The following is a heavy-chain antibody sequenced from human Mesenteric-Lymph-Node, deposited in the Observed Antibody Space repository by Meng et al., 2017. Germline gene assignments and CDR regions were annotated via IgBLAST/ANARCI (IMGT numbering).Heavy chain of an antibody. CDR3: ARVALAPEAADFDY. CDR2: IYYSGST. J-gene: IGHJ4*02. Sequence: GSLRLSCAASGFTFSSYWMSWVRQAPGKGLEWIGSIYYSGSTYYNPSLKSRVTISVDTSKNQFSLKLSSVTAADTAVYYCARVALAPEAADFDYWGQGTLVTVSS. CDR1: GFTFSSYW. V-gene: IGHV4-39*07. D-gene: IGHD6-13*01.